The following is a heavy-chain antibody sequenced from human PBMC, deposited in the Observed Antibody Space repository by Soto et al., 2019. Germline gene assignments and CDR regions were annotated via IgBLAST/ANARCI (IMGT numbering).Heavy chain of an antibody. V-gene: IGHV3-23*01. CDR2: ISGSGGSP. CDR3: AREGDITAAFDY. D-gene: IGHD6-13*01. CDR1: GLIFSNYA. J-gene: IGHJ4*02. Sequence: EVQVLESGGVLVQPGGSLRLSCVAPGLIFSNYAMSWVRQAPGKGPEWVSGISGSGGSPHYADSAKGRFTISRDNSKNTLFLQMNTLRAEDTAVYYCAREGDITAAFDYWGQGTLVTVSS.